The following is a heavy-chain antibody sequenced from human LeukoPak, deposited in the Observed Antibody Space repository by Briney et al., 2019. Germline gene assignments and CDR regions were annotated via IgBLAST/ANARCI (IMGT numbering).Heavy chain of an antibody. CDR1: GYTFTGYY. V-gene: IGHV1-2*06. J-gene: IGHJ4*02. CDR2: INPNSGGT. Sequence: ASVKVSCKASGYTFTGYYMHWVRQAPGQGLEWMGRINPNSGGTNYAQKFQGRVTMTRDTSISTAYMELSRLRSDDTAVYYCARDGETNDYGDYPFDYWGQGILVTVSS. D-gene: IGHD4-17*01. CDR3: ARDGETNDYGDYPFDY.